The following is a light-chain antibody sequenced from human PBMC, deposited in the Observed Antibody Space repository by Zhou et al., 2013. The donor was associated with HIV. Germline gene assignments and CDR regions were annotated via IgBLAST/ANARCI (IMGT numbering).Light chain of an antibody. V-gene: IGKV3-20*01. J-gene: IGKJ1*01. Sequence: EIVMTQSPATLSVSPGERATLSCRASQSVSNSYLAWYQQKPGQAPRLLIYGASSRATGIPDRFSGSGSGTDFTLTISRLEPEDFAVYYCQQYGSSSWTFGQRDQGGNQT. CDR1: QSVSNSY. CDR2: GAS. CDR3: QQYGSSSWT.